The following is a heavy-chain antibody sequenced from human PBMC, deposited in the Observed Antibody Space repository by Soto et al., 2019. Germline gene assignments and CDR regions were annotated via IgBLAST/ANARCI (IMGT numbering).Heavy chain of an antibody. CDR3: VREGRGPFDF. CDR2: IGGRGNSA. CDR1: GFTFSSYA. V-gene: IGHV3-23*01. D-gene: IGHD5-12*01. J-gene: IGHJ3*01. Sequence: GGSLRLSCAASGFTFSSYAMNWVRQAPGKGLEWVSVIGGRGNSAYYADSVQGRFTISRDNSKNTLSLQMSSLTADDTAIYYCVREGRGPFDFWGRGTMVTVSS.